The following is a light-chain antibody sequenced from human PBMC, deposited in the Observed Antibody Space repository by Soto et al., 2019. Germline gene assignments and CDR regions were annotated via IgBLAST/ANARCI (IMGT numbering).Light chain of an antibody. CDR3: QKDNSAPLT. CDR2: AAS. V-gene: IGKV1-27*01. Sequence: DIQLTHSPSSLSASVGDRVATPCRARLPLSNYLARYQQKPGKIANLLIYAASTLQAGVPSRFSGSGSGTDFTLTISSLQPEDVAAYYCQKDNSAPLTFGGGTKGDIK. CDR1: LPLSNY. J-gene: IGKJ4*01.